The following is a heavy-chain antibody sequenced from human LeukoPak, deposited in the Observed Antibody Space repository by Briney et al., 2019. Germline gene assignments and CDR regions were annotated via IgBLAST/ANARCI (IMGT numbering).Heavy chain of an antibody. Sequence: PGGSLRLSCAASGFTFSDYYMSWIRQAPGKGLDWVSYISSSGSTIYYADSVKGRFTISRDNAKNSLYLQMNSLRAEDTAVYYCARGRITMVRGALSPPPSWYFDLWGRGTLVTVSS. CDR3: ARGRITMVRGALSPPPSWYFDL. V-gene: IGHV3-11*04. CDR2: ISSSGSTI. J-gene: IGHJ2*01. CDR1: GFTFSDYY. D-gene: IGHD3-10*01.